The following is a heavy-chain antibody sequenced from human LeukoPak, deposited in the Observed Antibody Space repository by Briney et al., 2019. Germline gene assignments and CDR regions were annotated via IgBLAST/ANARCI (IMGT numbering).Heavy chain of an antibody. V-gene: IGHV3-7*01. D-gene: IGHD6-19*01. CDR3: ARRSVAGSLDY. CDR2: TKEDGGEK. Sequence: GGSLRLSCAASGFTVSSNYMSWVRQAPGKGLEWVANTKEDGGEKYYVDSVKGRFTISRDNAENSLYLQMNSLRAEDTAAYYCARRSVAGSLDYWGQGTLVTVSS. CDR1: GFTVSSNY. J-gene: IGHJ4*02.